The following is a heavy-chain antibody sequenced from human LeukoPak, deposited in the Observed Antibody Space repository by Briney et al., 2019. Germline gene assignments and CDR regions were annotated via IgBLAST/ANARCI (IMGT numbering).Heavy chain of an antibody. D-gene: IGHD3-10*01. Sequence: GGSLRLSCAASGFTFPHYSIHWVPQAPGKGLEWVSGISWNSDTIGYADSVKGRFTISRDNAKSSVYLQMNSLRPEDTAFYYCAKVSGAGSYYYSYLESWGQGTLVTVSS. CDR2: ISWNSDTI. J-gene: IGHJ4*02. V-gene: IGHV3-9*01. CDR1: GFTFPHYS. CDR3: AKVSGAGSYYYSYLES.